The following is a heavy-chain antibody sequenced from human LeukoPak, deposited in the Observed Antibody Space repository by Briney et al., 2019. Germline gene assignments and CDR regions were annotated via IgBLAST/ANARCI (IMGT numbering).Heavy chain of an antibody. CDR2: FDPEDGET. D-gene: IGHD2-21*02. J-gene: IGHJ4*02. CDR1: GYTLTELS. V-gene: IGHV1-24*01. CDR3: ATGPPPLAYCGGDCYSGLFDY. Sequence: ASVKVSCKVSGYTLTELSMHWVRQAPGKGLEWRGGFDPEDGETIYAQKFQGRVTMTEDTSTDTAYMELSSLRSEATAVYSCATGPPPLAYCGGDCYSGLFDYWGQGTLVTVSS.